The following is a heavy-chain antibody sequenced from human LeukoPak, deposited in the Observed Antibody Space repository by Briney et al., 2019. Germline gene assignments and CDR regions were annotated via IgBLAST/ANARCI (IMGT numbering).Heavy chain of an antibody. CDR1: GFSFTSYG. CDR3: APIMTPVTPLDR. V-gene: IGHV3-30*02. D-gene: IGHD4-17*01. J-gene: IGHJ5*02. CDR2: IKHDGSDE. Sequence: GGSLRLSCAASGFSFTSYGMHWVRQAPGKGLDWVAFIKHDGSDEYYTDSVKGRFIIYRDSSKNTLYLQMNSLRPDDTAVYYCAPIMTPVTPLDRWGQGTLVTVSS.